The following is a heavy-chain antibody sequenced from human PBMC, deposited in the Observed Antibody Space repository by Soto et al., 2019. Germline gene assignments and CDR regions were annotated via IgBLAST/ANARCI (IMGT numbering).Heavy chain of an antibody. J-gene: IGHJ3*02. CDR3: ARRIAMAGPYAAFDI. CDR2: ISYDGSDK. CDR1: GFTFSNFA. Sequence: QVQLVESGGGVVQPGRSLRLSCAASGFTFSNFAMYWVRQAPAKALEWVAAISYDGSDKSYADSVKTLFIISTDNSKNPLYLQTNSLRAEDTAVYYCARRIAMAGPYAAFDIWGQGTMVTVSS. D-gene: IGHD6-19*01. V-gene: IGHV3-30*03.